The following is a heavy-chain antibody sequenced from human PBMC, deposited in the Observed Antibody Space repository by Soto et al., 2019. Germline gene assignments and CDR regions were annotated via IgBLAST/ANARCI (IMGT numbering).Heavy chain of an antibody. CDR2: FYYSGST. V-gene: IGHV4-39*01. J-gene: IGHJ3*02. D-gene: IGHD3-16*02. CDR1: GGSISSSSYY. CDR3: ARQQGASYDYIWGSYRYTLDDAFDI. Sequence: SETLSLTCTVSGGSISSSSYYWGWIRQPPRKGLERIGSFYYSGSTYYNPSLKNRVTKSVDTSKNQFSLKLSSVTAADTALYYCARQQGASYDYIWGSYRYTLDDAFDIWGQGTMVTVSS.